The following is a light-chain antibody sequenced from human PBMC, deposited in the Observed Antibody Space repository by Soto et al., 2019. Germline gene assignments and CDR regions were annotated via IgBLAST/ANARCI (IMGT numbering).Light chain of an antibody. CDR1: TRDVGGYNY. Sequence: QSVLTQPASVSGSPGQSIAIFCTGTTRDVGGYNYVSWYQQHPGSATKLMIYDVSSRPSGVSNRFSGSKSGNTASLTISVLQAEDEADYYCSSYTSSFKLAVFGSGTKVTVL. V-gene: IGLV2-14*03. J-gene: IGLJ1*01. CDR3: SSYTSSFKLAV. CDR2: DVS.